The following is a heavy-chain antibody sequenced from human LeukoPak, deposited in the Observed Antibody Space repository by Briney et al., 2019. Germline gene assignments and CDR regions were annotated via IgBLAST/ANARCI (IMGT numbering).Heavy chain of an antibody. Sequence: SGGSLRLSCAASGFTFSSYSMNWVRQAPGKGLEWVSSISSSSSYIYYADSVKGRFTISRDNAKNSLYLQMNSLRAEDTAVYYCARDMRPRFLEWLPNDYNYYYYYGMDVWGQGTTVTVSS. J-gene: IGHJ6*02. CDR2: ISSSSSYI. CDR3: ARDMRPRFLEWLPNDYNYYYYYGMDV. CDR1: GFTFSSYS. D-gene: IGHD3-3*01. V-gene: IGHV3-21*01.